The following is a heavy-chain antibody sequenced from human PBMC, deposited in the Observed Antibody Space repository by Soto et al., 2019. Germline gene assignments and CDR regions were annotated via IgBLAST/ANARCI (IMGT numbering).Heavy chain of an antibody. CDR2: IIPLFDSA. V-gene: IGHV1-69*06. D-gene: IGHD3-3*01. Sequence: QVHLVQSGTEVKKPGSSVKVSCKTSGDTFTNQAISWVRQAPGQGLEWMGGIIPLFDSASYAQRSHNRVTMTAVKRTSTAYLELRGLTSEDTAVYYCAASTFQSGVSGYFHLDHWGQGTLVTVSS. CDR3: AASTFQSGVSGYFHLDH. CDR1: GDTFTNQA. J-gene: IGHJ4*02.